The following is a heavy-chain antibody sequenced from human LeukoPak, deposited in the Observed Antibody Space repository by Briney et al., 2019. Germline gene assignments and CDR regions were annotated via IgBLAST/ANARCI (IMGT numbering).Heavy chain of an antibody. CDR2: ISGSGGSK. CDR1: GFTYSSYA. CDR3: AKMRGGTMIVVVIAEFDY. V-gene: IGHV3-23*01. J-gene: IGHJ4*02. Sequence: GGSLRLSCAASGFTYSSYAMRWVRQAPGKGLEGVSAISGSGGSKYYADSVKGGFTISRDNSKNTLYRQMTSLRAEDTAVYYCAKMRGGTMIVVVIAEFDYWGQGTLVTVSS. D-gene: IGHD3-22*01.